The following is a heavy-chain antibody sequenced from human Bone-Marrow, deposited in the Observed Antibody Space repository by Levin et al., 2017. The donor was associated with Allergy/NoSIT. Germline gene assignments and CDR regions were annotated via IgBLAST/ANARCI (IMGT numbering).Heavy chain of an antibody. J-gene: IGHJ4*02. Sequence: SCTVSGGSISSAGYQWTWIRQYPGKGLEWIGYISYRGSTYFNPSLKSRLAMSIDTSEQHFSLNLTSVSAADTAIYYCARLDGYSFDYWGQGALVTVSS. CDR3: ARLDGYSFDY. CDR1: GGSISSAGYQ. D-gene: IGHD1-1*01. V-gene: IGHV4-31*03. CDR2: ISYRGST.